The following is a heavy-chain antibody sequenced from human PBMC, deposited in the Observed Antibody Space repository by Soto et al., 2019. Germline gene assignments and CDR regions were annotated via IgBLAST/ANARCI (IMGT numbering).Heavy chain of an antibody. J-gene: IGHJ5*02. D-gene: IGHD2-2*01. CDR2: IYYSGST. CDR3: ARVWIVVVPAAENNWFDP. CDR1: GGSISSGGYY. V-gene: IGHV4-31*03. Sequence: SETLSLTCTVSGGSISSGGYYWSWIRQHPGKGLEWIGYIYYSGSTYYNPSLKSRVTISVDTSKNQFSLKLSSVTAADTAVYYCARVWIVVVPAAENNWFDPWGQGTLVTVSS.